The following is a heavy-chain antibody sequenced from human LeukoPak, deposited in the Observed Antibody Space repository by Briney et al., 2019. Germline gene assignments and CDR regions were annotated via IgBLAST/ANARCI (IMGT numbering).Heavy chain of an antibody. D-gene: IGHD1-14*01. V-gene: IGHV3-23*01. CDR3: AKVSGGGLYYDGMDV. CDR2: ISGSGGTT. J-gene: IGHJ6*02. Sequence: GGSLRLSCEASGFTFSSYAMSWVRQAPGKGLEWVSVISGSGGTTYYADSVKGRFTISRDSSKNTLYLQMNSLRAEDTAVYYCAKVSGGGLYYDGMDVWGQGTTVTVSS. CDR1: GFTFSSYA.